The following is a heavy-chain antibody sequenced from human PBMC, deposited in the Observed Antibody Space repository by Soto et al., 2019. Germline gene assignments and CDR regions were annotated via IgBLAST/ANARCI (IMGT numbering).Heavy chain of an antibody. D-gene: IGHD2-15*01. CDR2: ISGSGAST. V-gene: IGHV3-23*01. CDR1: GFTFSSYA. J-gene: IGHJ6*02. Sequence: EVQLLESGGGLVQPGGSLRLSCAASGFTFSSYAMSWVRQAPGTGLQWVSAISGSGASTYYADSVKGRFTISRDNSKKALYLQMSSLRAEDAAVYYCAGGNGLDDDYGMDVWGQGTTVTVSS. CDR3: AGGNGLDDDYGMDV.